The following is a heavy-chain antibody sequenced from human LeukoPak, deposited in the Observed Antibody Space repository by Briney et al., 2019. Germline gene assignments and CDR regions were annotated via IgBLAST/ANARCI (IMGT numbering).Heavy chain of an antibody. CDR1: GGTFSSYA. CDR2: IIPIFGTA. J-gene: IGHJ4*02. D-gene: IGHD6-19*01. CDR3: ASAGDSSGWYAPYDY. V-gene: IGHV1-69*13. Sequence: SVKVSCKASGGTFSSYAISWVRQAPGQGLEWMGGIIPIFGTANYAQKFQGRVTITADESTSTAYMELSSLRSEDTAVYYCASAGDSSGWYAPYDYWGRGTLVTVSS.